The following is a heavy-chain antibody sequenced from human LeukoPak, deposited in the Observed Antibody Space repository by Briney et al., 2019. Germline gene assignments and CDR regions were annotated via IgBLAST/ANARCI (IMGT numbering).Heavy chain of an antibody. V-gene: IGHV5-51*01. D-gene: IGHD3-22*01. Sequence: GESLKISCKGSGYSFTGYWIGWVRQMPGKGLEWMGIIYPGDSDTKYSPSFQGQVTISADKSISTAYLQWSSLKASDTAMYYCASLTDDSSGYYYYYFDYWGQGTLVTVSS. CDR2: IYPGDSDT. J-gene: IGHJ4*02. CDR1: GYSFTGYW. CDR3: ASLTDDSSGYYYYYFDY.